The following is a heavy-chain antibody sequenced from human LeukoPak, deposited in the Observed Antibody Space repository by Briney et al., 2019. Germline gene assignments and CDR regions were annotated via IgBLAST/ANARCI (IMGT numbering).Heavy chain of an antibody. J-gene: IGHJ6*02. Sequence: PGGSLRLSCAASGPTFSSYEMNWVRQAPGKGLEWVSYIGSSGSTIYYADSVKGRFTISRDNAKNSLYLQMNSLRAEDTAVYYCARSGYCSGGGCYYYDGMDVWGQGTTVTVSS. CDR1: GPTFSSYE. CDR2: IGSSGSTI. V-gene: IGHV3-48*03. CDR3: ARSGYCSGGGCYYYDGMDV. D-gene: IGHD2-15*01.